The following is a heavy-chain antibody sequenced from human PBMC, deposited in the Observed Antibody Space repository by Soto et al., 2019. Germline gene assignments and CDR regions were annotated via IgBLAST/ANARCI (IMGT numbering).Heavy chain of an antibody. CDR2: ISYDGSNK. J-gene: IGHJ4*02. D-gene: IGHD6-19*01. V-gene: IGHV3-30*18. CDR3: AKDRNEGIAVAKDY. Sequence: PGGSLRLSCAASGFTFSSYGMHWVRQAPGKGLEWVAVISYDGSNKYYADSVKGRFTVSRDNSKNTLYLQMNSLRAEDTAVYYCAKDRNEGIAVAKDYWGQGTLVTVSS. CDR1: GFTFSSYG.